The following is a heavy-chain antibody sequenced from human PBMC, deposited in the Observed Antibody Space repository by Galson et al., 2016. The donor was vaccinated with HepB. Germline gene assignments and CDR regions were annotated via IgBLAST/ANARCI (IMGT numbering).Heavy chain of an antibody. V-gene: IGHV3-53*01. CDR2: IFYGGTT. J-gene: IGHJ6*03. CDR1: GFTVSSYY. D-gene: IGHD2-8*02. CDR3: ARTSYRECTGTHCVNFRYYYYYMDV. Sequence: SLRLSCAASGFTVSSYYMSWVRQAPGKGLEWVSVIFYGGTTYHADSVEGRFTISRDDSMNTLYLQMNSLTAEDTAVYFCARTSYRECTGTHCVNFRYYYYYMDVWGKGTTVTVSS.